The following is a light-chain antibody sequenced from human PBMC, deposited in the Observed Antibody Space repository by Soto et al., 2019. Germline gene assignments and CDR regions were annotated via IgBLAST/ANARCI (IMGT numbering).Light chain of an antibody. Sequence: HSVLTQPPSASGTPGQGVTISCSGSTSNIGSNYVYWYQQLPGTAPKLLIYRNNQRPSGVPDRFSGSKSGNTASLTVSGLQAADEADYFCKSYAGSNTYVFGSGTKVT. CDR3: KSYAGSNTYV. CDR1: TSNIGSNY. J-gene: IGLJ1*01. CDR2: RNN. V-gene: IGLV1-47*01.